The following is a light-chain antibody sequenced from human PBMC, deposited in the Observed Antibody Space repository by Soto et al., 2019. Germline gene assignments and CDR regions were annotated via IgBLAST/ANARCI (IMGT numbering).Light chain of an antibody. CDR1: QSISKY. V-gene: IGKV1-39*01. J-gene: IGKJ4*01. Sequence: DIQMPQSPYSLSASVGDRVTLTCRASQSISKYLNWYQLKSGKGPKLLIYGTSTLQSGVPSRFSGSGSGTDFTLTISQLQPEDFAVYYCQQGYSPLLTFGGGTRVEIK. CDR3: QQGYSPLLT. CDR2: GTS.